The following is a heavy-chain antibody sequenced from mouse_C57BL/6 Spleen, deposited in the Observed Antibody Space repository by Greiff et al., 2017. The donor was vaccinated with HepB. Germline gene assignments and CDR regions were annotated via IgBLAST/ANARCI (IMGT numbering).Heavy chain of an antibody. CDR2: ISDGGSYT. Sequence: EVKVVESGGGLVKPGGSLKLSCAASGFTFSSYAMSWVRQTPEKRLEWVATISDGGSYTYYPDNVKGRFTISRDNAKNNLYLQMSHLKSEDTAMYYCARDQDYYGSSYGYFDVWGTGTTVTVSS. V-gene: IGHV5-4*01. J-gene: IGHJ1*03. CDR3: ARDQDYYGSSYGYFDV. D-gene: IGHD1-1*01. CDR1: GFTFSSYA.